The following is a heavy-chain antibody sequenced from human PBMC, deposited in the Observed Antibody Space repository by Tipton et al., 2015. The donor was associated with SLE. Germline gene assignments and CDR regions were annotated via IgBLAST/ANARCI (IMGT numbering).Heavy chain of an antibody. CDR1: GFTFSSYS. D-gene: IGHD1-26*01. CDR2: ISSSSSYI. Sequence: SLRLSCAASGFTFSSYSMNWVRQAPGKGLEWVSSISSSSSYIYYADSVKGRFTISRDNAKNSLYLQMNSLRAEDMALYYCAKATSGSEGYFDYWGQGTLVTVSS. CDR3: AKATSGSEGYFDY. V-gene: IGHV3-21*04. J-gene: IGHJ4*02.